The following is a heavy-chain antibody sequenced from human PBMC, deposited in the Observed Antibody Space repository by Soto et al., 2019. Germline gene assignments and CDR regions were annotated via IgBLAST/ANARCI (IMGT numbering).Heavy chain of an antibody. CDR1: GFTFSTYS. CDR2: IGRRSDI. J-gene: IGHJ6*02. Sequence: LRLSCEASGFTFSTYSMHWVRQAPGKGLEWVSSIGRRSDIYSADSVKGRFTVSRDNAKNSVSLQMNSLRDEDTAVYYCAREETAWPLAYGLDVWGQGTTVTVSS. V-gene: IGHV3-21*01. D-gene: IGHD2-21*02. CDR3: AREETAWPLAYGLDV.